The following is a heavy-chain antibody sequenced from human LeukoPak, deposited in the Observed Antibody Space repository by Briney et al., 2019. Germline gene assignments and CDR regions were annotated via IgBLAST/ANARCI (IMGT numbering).Heavy chain of an antibody. CDR1: GGTFSSYA. CDR2: IIPIFGTA. CDR3: ARDRGVVVPAASDY. V-gene: IGHV1-69*05. Sequence: SVKVSCKASGGTFSSYAISWVRQAPGQGLEWMGGIIPIFGTANYAQKFQGRVTITTDESTSTAYMELSSLRSDDTAVYYCARDRGVVVPAASDYWGQGTLVTVSS. J-gene: IGHJ4*02. D-gene: IGHD2-2*01.